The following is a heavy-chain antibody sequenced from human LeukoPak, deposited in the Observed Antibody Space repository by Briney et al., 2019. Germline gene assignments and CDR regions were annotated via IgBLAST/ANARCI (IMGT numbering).Heavy chain of an antibody. CDR1: GYTFTSSA. Sequence: ASVKVSCKASGYTFTSSAINWVRQATGQGLEWMGWMTPNSGHSGYAQKFQGRVTFTRNTSISTAYMELSNLRSEDTAVYYCAIWSGYYPVDAFDVWGQGTVVTVSS. V-gene: IGHV1-8*03. D-gene: IGHD3-3*01. CDR3: AIWSGYYPVDAFDV. CDR2: MTPNSGHS. J-gene: IGHJ3*01.